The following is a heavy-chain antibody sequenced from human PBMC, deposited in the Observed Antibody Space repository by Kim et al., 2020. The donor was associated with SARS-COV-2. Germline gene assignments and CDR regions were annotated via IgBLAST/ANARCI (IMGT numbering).Heavy chain of an antibody. CDR3: AKDLYGSGNYYGMDV. CDR1: GFTFDDYA. J-gene: IGHJ6*02. Sequence: GGSLRLSCAASGFTFDDYAMHWVRQAPGKGLEWVSGISWNSGSIGYADSVKGRFTISRDNAKNSLYLQMNSLRAEDTALYYCAKDLYGSGNYYGMDVWGQGTTVTVSS. D-gene: IGHD3-10*01. CDR2: ISWNSGSI. V-gene: IGHV3-9*01.